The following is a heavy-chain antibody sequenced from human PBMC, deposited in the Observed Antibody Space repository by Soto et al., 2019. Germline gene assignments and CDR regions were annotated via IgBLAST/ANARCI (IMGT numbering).Heavy chain of an antibody. CDR3: AKDSPNYYDSSGYWGCRYYYYCMDV. V-gene: IGHV3-30*18. CDR1: GFTFSSYG. J-gene: IGHJ6*02. Sequence: GGSLRLSCAASGFTFSSYGMHWVRQAPGKGLEWVAVISYDGSNKYYADSVKGRFTISRDNSKNTLYLQMNSLRAEDTAVYYCAKDSPNYYDSSGYWGCRYYYYCMDVWGQGTTVTVSS. CDR2: ISYDGSNK. D-gene: IGHD3-22*01.